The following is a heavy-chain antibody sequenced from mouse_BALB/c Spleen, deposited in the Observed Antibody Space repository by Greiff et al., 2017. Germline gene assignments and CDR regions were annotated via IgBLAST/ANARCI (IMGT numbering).Heavy chain of an antibody. CDR2: IWGDGST. V-gene: IGHV2-6-7*01. Sequence: QVQLKESGPGLVAPSQSLSITCTVSGFSLTGYGVNWVRQPPGKGLEWLGMIWGDGSTDYNSALISRLSISKDNSKSQVFLKMNSLQTDDTARYYCAREGGRYAMDYWGQGTSVTVSS. CDR3: AREGGRYAMDY. CDR1: GFSLTGYG. J-gene: IGHJ4*01.